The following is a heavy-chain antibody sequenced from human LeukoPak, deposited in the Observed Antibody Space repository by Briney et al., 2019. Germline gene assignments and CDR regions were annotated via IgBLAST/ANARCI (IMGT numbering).Heavy chain of an antibody. CDR3: ANGDCSSTSCYQSPLGN. Sequence: PGGSLRLSCAASEFTFSSYAMNWVRQAPGKGLEWVSGITGSGGRTYYADSVKGRFTISRDNSKNTVFLQMNSLRAEDTAIYYCANGDCSSTSCYQSPLGNWGQGTLVTVSS. J-gene: IGHJ4*02. D-gene: IGHD2-2*01. V-gene: IGHV3-23*01. CDR2: ITGSGGRT. CDR1: EFTFSSYA.